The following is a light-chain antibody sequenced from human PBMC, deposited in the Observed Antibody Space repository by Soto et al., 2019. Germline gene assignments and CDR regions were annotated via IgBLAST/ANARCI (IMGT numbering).Light chain of an antibody. Sequence: DIQMTQSPSFLSASVGDRVTITCRASQDIRTSLNWYQQKPGKAPKFLIYVASSLQTGVPPRFSGSGSGTDFTLTISGLQAEDYATYFCQQTYSDSPWTFGQGTKVDIK. CDR2: VAS. V-gene: IGKV1-39*01. CDR1: QDIRTS. CDR3: QQTYSDSPWT. J-gene: IGKJ1*01.